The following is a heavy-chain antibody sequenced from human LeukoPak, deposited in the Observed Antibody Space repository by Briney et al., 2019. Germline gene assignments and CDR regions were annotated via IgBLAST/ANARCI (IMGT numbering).Heavy chain of an antibody. CDR2: IYYSGST. Sequence: SETLSLTCTVSGGSISNYYGNWIRQPPGKGLEWIGNIYYSGSTNYNPSLKSRVTISVDTSKNQFSLKLSSLTAADTAVYYCARRGANSGSYSHFDLWGRGTLVTVSS. CDR3: ARRGANSGSYSHFDL. D-gene: IGHD1-26*01. CDR1: GGSISNYY. J-gene: IGHJ2*01. V-gene: IGHV4-59*01.